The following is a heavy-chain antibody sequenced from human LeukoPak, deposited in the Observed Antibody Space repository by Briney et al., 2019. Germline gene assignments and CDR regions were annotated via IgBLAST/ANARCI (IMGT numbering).Heavy chain of an antibody. D-gene: IGHD3-10*01. Sequence: ASVKVSCKASGYTFTSYGINWVRQATGQGLEWMGWMNPNSGNTGYAQKFQGRVTMTRNTSISTAYMELSSLRSEDTAVYYCARMMVRGVIIWDDYWGQGTLVTVSS. CDR3: ARMMVRGVIIWDDY. CDR1: GYTFTSYG. J-gene: IGHJ4*02. V-gene: IGHV1-8*02. CDR2: MNPNSGNT.